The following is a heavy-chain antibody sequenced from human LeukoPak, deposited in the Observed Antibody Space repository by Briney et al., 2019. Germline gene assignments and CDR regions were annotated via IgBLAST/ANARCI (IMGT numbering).Heavy chain of an antibody. CDR1: GGSISSSSYY. CDR2: IYYSGST. J-gene: IGHJ4*02. CDR3: ACRTAMVFDY. D-gene: IGHD5-18*01. V-gene: IGHV4-39*01. Sequence: KASETLSLTCTVSGGSISSSSYYWGWIRQPPGKGLEWIGSIYYSGSTYYNPSLKSRVTISVDTSKNQFSLKLSSVTAAETAVYYCACRTAMVFDYWGQGTLVTVSS.